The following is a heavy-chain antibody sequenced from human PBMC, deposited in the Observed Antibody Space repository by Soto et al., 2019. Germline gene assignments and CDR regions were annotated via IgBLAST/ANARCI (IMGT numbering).Heavy chain of an antibody. CDR3: ARGYYYESSGYPY. D-gene: IGHD3-22*01. J-gene: IGHJ4*02. CDR1: GYTFTSYA. CDR2: INAGNGNT. V-gene: IGHV1-3*05. Sequence: QVQLVQSGAEEKKPGASVKVSCKASGYTFTSYAMHWVRQAPGQRLEWMGWINAGNGNTKYSQKFQGRVTITRDTSASTADMELSSLRSEDTAGYYCARGYYYESSGYPYWGQGTLVTVSS.